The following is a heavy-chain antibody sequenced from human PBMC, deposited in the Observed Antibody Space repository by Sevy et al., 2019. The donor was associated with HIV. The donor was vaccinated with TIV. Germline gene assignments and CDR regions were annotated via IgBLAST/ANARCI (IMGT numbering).Heavy chain of an antibody. CDR3: TRDLYGSGWFYFDY. Sequence: GGSLRLSCTASGFTFSDYAMSWVRQAPGKGLEWVGFIKTKTYGGTTEHAASVKGRFIISGDDSKNIAYLQMNSLKTEDTAVYYCTRDLYGSGWFYFDYWGQGTLVTVSS. CDR2: IKTKTYGGTT. CDR1: GFTFSDYA. D-gene: IGHD6-19*01. V-gene: IGHV3-49*04. J-gene: IGHJ4*02.